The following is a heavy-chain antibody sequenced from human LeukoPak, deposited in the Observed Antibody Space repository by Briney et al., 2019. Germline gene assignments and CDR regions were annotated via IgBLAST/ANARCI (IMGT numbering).Heavy chain of an antibody. CDR3: ARYYYGSGSYYPRAHFDY. J-gene: IGHJ4*02. D-gene: IGHD3-10*01. CDR2: IYTSGST. V-gene: IGHV4-59*10. CDR1: GGSISSYY. Sequence: SETLSLTCAVSGGSISSYYWSWIRQPAGKGLEWIGRIYTSGSTNYNPSLKSRVTMSVDTSKNQFSLKLSSVTAADTAVYYCARYYYGSGSYYPRAHFDYWGQGTLVTVSS.